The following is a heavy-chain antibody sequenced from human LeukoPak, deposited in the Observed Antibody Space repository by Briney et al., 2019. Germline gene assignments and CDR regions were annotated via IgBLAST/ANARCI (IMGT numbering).Heavy chain of an antibody. CDR2: INHGEST. CDR3: ARARQPDRGLDY. CDR1: GGSFSGYY. Sequence: SETLSLTCAVSGGSFSGYYWYWIRQPPGKGLEWIGEINHGESTNYNPSLKSRATLSVDTSKNQFSLKLTSVTAADTALYYCARARQPDRGLDYWGQGTVVTVSS. J-gene: IGHJ4*02. V-gene: IGHV4-34*01.